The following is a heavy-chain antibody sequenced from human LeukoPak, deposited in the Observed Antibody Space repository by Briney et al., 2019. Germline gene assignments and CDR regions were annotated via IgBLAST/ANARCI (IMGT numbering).Heavy chain of an antibody. CDR1: GFTFSSYG. CDR3: AKSMDYDILTGNFDY. CDR2: ISGSGGST. Sequence: GGSLRLSCAASGFTFSSYGMSWVRQAPGKGLEWVSAISGSGGSTYYADSVKGRFTISRDNSKNTLYLQMNSLRAEDTAVYYCAKSMDYDILTGNFDYWGQGTLVTVSS. V-gene: IGHV3-23*01. D-gene: IGHD3-9*01. J-gene: IGHJ4*02.